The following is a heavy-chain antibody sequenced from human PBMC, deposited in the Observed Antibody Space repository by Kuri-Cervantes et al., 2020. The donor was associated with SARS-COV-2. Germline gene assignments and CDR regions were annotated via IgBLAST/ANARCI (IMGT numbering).Heavy chain of an antibody. D-gene: IGHD1-26*01. J-gene: IGHJ4*02. CDR1: GFTLSSYS. CDR3: ASQGAVY. Sequence: GESLKISCAASGFTLSSYSMNWVRQAPGKGLEWVSSISSSSSYIYYADSVKGRFTISRDNAKNSLYLQMNSLRAEDTAVYYCASQGAVYWGQGTLVTVSS. CDR2: ISSSSSYI. V-gene: IGHV3-21*01.